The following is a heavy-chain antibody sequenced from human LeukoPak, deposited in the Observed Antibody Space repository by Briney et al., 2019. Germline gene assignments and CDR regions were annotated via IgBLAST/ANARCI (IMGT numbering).Heavy chain of an antibody. V-gene: IGHV3-43*02. J-gene: IGHJ4*02. CDR1: GFMFHDYA. D-gene: IGHD6-19*01. Sequence: PGGSLRLSCAGPGFMFHDYAIHWVRQAPGKGLEWVSLISVDGGSTFYADSVEGRFTISRDNTKNSLYLQMNSLRSDDTALYYCARESKSSGWYDYWGQGSLGSVSS. CDR2: ISVDGGST. CDR3: ARESKSSGWYDY.